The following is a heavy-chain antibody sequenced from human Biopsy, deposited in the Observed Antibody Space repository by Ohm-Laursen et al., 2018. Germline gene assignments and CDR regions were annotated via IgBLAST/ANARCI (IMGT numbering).Heavy chain of an antibody. CDR1: GFTFSSYA. Sequence: GSLRLSCAASGFTFSSYAMTWFRQAPGKGLEWVSTISGNSDIIYDTDSVKGRFTISSDNSKNTLYLQMSSLRADDPAVYYCALAAAQTVTHFDYWGQGTLVTVSS. CDR3: ALAAAQTVTHFDY. J-gene: IGHJ4*02. CDR2: ISGNSDII. V-gene: IGHV3-23*01. D-gene: IGHD4-17*01.